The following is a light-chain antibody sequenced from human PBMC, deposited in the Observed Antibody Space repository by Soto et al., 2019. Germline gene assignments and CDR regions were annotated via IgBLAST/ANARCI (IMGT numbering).Light chain of an antibody. CDR3: QQRFTWPS. V-gene: IGKV3-11*01. CDR1: QSISSS. CDR2: DAS. J-gene: IGKJ3*01. Sequence: ETVLTQSPATLSLSPGARATLSCRASQSISSSLAWYQQTPGQAPRLLIYDASKRATGIPARFSGSGSGTDFTLTISSLEPEDFAVYYCQQRFTWPSFGPGTKVDVK.